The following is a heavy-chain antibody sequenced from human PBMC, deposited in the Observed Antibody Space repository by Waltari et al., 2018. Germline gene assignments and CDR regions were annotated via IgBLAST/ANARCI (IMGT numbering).Heavy chain of an antibody. Sequence: QVQLVESGGGVVQPGRSLRLSCAASGFTFSSYAMHWVRQAPGKGLEWVAVISYDGSNKYYADSVKGRFTISRDNSKNTLYLQMNSLRAEDTAVYYCARGGTSVVVTAMCAFDIWGQGTMVTVSS. V-gene: IGHV3-30*01. J-gene: IGHJ3*02. CDR2: ISYDGSNK. CDR3: ARGGTSVVVTAMCAFDI. D-gene: IGHD2-21*02. CDR1: GFTFSSYA.